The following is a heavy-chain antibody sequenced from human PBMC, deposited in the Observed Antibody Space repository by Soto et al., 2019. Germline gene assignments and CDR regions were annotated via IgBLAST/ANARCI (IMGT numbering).Heavy chain of an antibody. V-gene: IGHV4-59*01. CDR3: ARGLVQASEYSGYEWDYYYYYYMDV. D-gene: IGHD5-12*01. CDR2: IYYSGST. J-gene: IGHJ6*03. Sequence: SETLSLTCTVSGGSISSYYWSWIRQPPGKGLEWIGYIYYSGSTNYNPSLKSRVTISVDTSKNQFSLKLSSVTAADTAVYYCARGLVQASEYSGYEWDYYYYYYMDVWGKGTTVTVSS. CDR1: GGSISSYY.